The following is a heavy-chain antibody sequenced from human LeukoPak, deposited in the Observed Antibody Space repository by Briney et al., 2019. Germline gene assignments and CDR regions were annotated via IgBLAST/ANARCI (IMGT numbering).Heavy chain of an antibody. CDR3: ARGVNQYYDFWSGYFPRPYYYYGMDV. V-gene: IGHV1-18*01. J-gene: IGHJ6*02. CDR2: ISAYNGNR. D-gene: IGHD3-3*01. Sequence: ASVTVSCKASGYTFTSYGISWVRQAPGQGLEWMGWISAYNGNRNYSQKLQGRVTMTTDTATSTAYIELRSLRSDDTAVYYCARGVNQYYDFWSGYFPRPYYYYGMDVWGQGTTVTVSS. CDR1: GYTFTSYG.